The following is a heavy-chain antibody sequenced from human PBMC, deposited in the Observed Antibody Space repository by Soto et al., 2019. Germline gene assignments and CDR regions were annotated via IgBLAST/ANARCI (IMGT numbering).Heavy chain of an antibody. Sequence: QVQLVQSGAEVKKTGASVKVSCKASGYTFTSYGLSWVRQAPGQGLEWMGWISGYNGDINYAPKLQGRVTITRDTSTSTAYIELRSLRSDDTAIYYCARGSPFHNWGQGTLITVSS. V-gene: IGHV1-18*01. J-gene: IGHJ4*02. CDR2: ISGYNGDI. CDR1: GYTFTSYG. CDR3: ARGSPFHN.